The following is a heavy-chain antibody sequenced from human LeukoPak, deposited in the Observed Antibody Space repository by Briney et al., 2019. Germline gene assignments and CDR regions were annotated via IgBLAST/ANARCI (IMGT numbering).Heavy chain of an antibody. Sequence: ASVKVSCKASGHTFTGYYMHWVRQAPGQGLEWMGWINPNSGGTNYAQKFQGRVTMTRDTSISTAYMELSRLRSDDTAVYYCARGKVATILIFDYWGQGTLVTVSS. CDR3: ARGKVATILIFDY. J-gene: IGHJ4*02. CDR2: INPNSGGT. V-gene: IGHV1-2*02. CDR1: GHTFTGYY. D-gene: IGHD5-12*01.